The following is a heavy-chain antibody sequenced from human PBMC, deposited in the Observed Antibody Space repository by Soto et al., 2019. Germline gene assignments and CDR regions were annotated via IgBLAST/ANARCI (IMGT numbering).Heavy chain of an antibody. V-gene: IGHV5-10-1*01. Sequence: PGESLKISCKGSGYSFTNYWITWVRQMPGKGLEWMGMIDPSDSYTTYSPSFQGHVTISADKSISTAYLQWSSLKASDTAMYYCARLMDTAMVPYYWGQGTLVTVSS. J-gene: IGHJ4*02. D-gene: IGHD5-18*01. CDR2: IDPSDSYT. CDR3: ARLMDTAMVPYY. CDR1: GYSFTNYW.